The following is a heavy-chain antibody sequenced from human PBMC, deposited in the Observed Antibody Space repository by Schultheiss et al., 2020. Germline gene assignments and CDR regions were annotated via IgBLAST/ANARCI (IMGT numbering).Heavy chain of an antibody. V-gene: IGHV4-59*04. CDR2: IYYSGST. Sequence: GSLRLSCAASGFTVSSNYMSWVRQAPGKGLEWIGSIYYSGSTYYNPSLKSRVTISVDTSKNQFSLKLSSVTAADTAVYYCVGATTSDYYYYYMDVWGKGTTVTVSS. J-gene: IGHJ6*03. CDR1: GFTVSSNY. D-gene: IGHD1-26*01. CDR3: VGATTSDYYYYYMDV.